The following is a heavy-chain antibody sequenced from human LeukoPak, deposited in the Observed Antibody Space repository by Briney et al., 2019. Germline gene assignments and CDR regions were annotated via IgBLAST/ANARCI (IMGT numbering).Heavy chain of an antibody. CDR1: GYSISSGYY. V-gene: IGHV4-38-2*02. D-gene: IGHD3-9*01. CDR3: ARVAAEVLRYFDWLSASYYYYYYMDV. Sequence: SETLSLTCTVSGYSISSGYYWGWIRQPPGKGLEWIGSIYHSGSTYYNPSLKSRVTISVDTSKNQFSLKLSSVTAADTAVYYCARVAAEVLRYFDWLSASYYYYYYMDVCGKGTTVTVSS. CDR2: IYHSGST. J-gene: IGHJ6*03.